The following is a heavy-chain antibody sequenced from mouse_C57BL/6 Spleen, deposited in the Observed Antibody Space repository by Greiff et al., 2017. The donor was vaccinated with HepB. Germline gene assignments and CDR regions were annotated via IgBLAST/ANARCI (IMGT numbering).Heavy chain of an antibody. CDR2: INPSNGGT. V-gene: IGHV1-53*01. CDR1: GYTFTSYW. CDR3: ARSTMVTTEGLDY. D-gene: IGHD2-2*01. J-gene: IGHJ2*01. Sequence: QVQLQQSGTELVKPGASVKLSCKASGYTFTSYWMHWVKQRPGQGLEWIGNINPSNGGTNYNEKFKSKATLTVDKSSSTAYMQLSSLTSADSAVYYCARSTMVTTEGLDYWGQGTTLTVSS.